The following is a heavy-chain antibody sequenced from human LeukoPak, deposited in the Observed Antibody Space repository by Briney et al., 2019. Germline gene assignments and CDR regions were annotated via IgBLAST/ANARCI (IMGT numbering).Heavy chain of an antibody. J-gene: IGHJ6*02. CDR2: IKQDGSEK. CDR1: GFTFSSYW. CDR3: ARKNGLDV. Sequence: GGSLRLSCTVSGFTFSSYWMSWVRQAPGKGLEWVANIKQDGSEKYYVDSVKGRFTISRDNAKNSLYLQMNSLRAEDTAMYYCARKNGLDVWGQGTTVTVSS. V-gene: IGHV3-7*01.